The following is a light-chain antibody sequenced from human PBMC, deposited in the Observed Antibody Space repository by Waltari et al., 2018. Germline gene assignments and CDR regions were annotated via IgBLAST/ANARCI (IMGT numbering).Light chain of an antibody. CDR1: QSISSY. CDR3: QQSYSTPWT. Sequence: DIQMTKSPSSLSASVGDRVTITCRSSQSISSYLNWYQQKPGKAPKVLISAASSLQSGVPSRFSGSGSGTDFTLTISSLQPEDFATYYCQQSYSTPWTFGQGTKVEIK. CDR2: AAS. J-gene: IGKJ1*01. V-gene: IGKV1-39*01.